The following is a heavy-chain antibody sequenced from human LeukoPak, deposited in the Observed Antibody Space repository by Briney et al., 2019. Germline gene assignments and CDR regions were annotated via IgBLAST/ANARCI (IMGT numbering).Heavy chain of an antibody. D-gene: IGHD6-13*01. CDR3: ARIPYSSSSGAFDI. CDR1: GFTFSSYA. CDR2: ISSSSNFI. J-gene: IGHJ3*02. Sequence: GGSLRLSCAASGFTFSSYAMSWVRQAPGKGLEWVSYISSSSNFISYGDSMRGRFTISRDNAQNSLYLQMNSLRAEDTAVYYCARIPYSSSSGAFDIWGQGTMVTVSS. V-gene: IGHV3-21*01.